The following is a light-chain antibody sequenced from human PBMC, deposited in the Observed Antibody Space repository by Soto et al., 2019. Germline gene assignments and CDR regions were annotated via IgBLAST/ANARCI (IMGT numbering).Light chain of an antibody. J-gene: IGKJ3*01. Sequence: EIFLTQSPSTLSLSPVEIATLSCRASQSISSYLAWYQHKPGQAPRLLIYDTSNRATGIPARFSGSGSGTDFTLTISSLEPEDSAVYYCQQRSNWLFGPGTKVDIK. CDR1: QSISSY. CDR3: QQRSNWL. CDR2: DTS. V-gene: IGKV3-11*01.